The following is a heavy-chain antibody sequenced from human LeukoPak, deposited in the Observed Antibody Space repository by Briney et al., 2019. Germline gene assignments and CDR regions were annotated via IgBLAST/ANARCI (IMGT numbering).Heavy chain of an antibody. CDR2: INNCVRTD. J-gene: IGHJ3*02. CDR1: VFTFTNHW. D-gene: IGHD2-15*01. Sequence: GGSLRLSCAVSVFTFTNHWVHWVRGAPGEGLVGVSHINNCVRTDTYAESVEGRLPPSRDNDKNQLYLQMNSLRAEDTAVYYCAKDQGGYCSGGSCAILWAFDIWGQGTMVTVSS. CDR3: AKDQGGYCSGGSCAILWAFDI. V-gene: IGHV3-74*01.